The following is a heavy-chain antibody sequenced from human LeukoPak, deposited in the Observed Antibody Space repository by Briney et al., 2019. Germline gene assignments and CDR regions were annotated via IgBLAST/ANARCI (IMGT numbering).Heavy chain of an antibody. CDR1: GFTFSTYA. D-gene: IGHD2-21*01. Sequence: GGSLRLSCAASGFTFSTYAMSWVRQAPGKGLEWVSAISGSGGRTYYADSVKGRFTISRDNSKNTLYLQMNSPGAEETAVFYGAKRRDLRVFVGFDYWGQGTLVTVSS. J-gene: IGHJ4*02. V-gene: IGHV3-23*01. CDR3: AKRRDLRVFVGFDY. CDR2: ISGSGGRT.